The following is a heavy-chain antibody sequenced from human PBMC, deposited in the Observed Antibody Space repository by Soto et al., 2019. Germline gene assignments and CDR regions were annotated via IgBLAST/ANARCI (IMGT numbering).Heavy chain of an antibody. J-gene: IGHJ6*02. D-gene: IGHD3-9*01. CDR2: IDPSDSYT. CDR3: ARAHYDILTGYYKSMDV. V-gene: IGHV5-10-1*01. Sequence: RGESLKISCKGSGYSFTSYWISWVRQMPGKGLEWMGRIDPSDSYTNYSPSFQGHVTISADKSISTAYLQWSSLKASDTAMYYCARAHYDILTGYYKSMDVWGQGTTVTVSS. CDR1: GYSFTSYW.